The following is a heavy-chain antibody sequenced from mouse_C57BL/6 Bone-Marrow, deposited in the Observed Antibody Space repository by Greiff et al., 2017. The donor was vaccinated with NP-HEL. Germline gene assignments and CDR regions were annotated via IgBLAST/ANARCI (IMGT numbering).Heavy chain of an antibody. V-gene: IGHV1-9*01. J-gene: IGHJ2*01. Sequence: VHLLESGAGLVQPGASVKLSCTATGFTFTGYWIEWVRQTPGHGLEWVGDILHGSGSTNYNEKFKGQATFTADTSSNTAYMQLSSLTTEDSAIYYSANDYGSSDYFDYWGQGTTLTVAS. CDR2: ILHGSGST. CDR1: GFTFTGYW. CDR3: ANDYGSSDYFDY. D-gene: IGHD1-1*01.